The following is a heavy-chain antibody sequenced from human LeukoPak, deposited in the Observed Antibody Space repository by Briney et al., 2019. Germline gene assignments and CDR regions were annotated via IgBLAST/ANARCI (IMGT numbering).Heavy chain of an antibody. D-gene: IGHD3-16*02. Sequence: EASVKVSCKASGGPFHTYAISWVRLVPGQGREGMGRVLTVTEISPYEQKFLGRVTITADSSASTDYMEISGLRSDDTATYYCARVGYTRGPLPYGMDVWGQGTTVTV. J-gene: IGHJ6*02. CDR2: VLTVTEIS. CDR3: ARVGYTRGPLPYGMDV. CDR1: GGPFHTYA. V-gene: IGHV1-69*04.